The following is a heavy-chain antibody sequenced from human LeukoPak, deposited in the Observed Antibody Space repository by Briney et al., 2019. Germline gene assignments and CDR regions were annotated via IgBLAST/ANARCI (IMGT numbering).Heavy chain of an antibody. CDR2: IYYSGST. V-gene: IGHV4-59*01. CDR3: ARDGSGSGWAN. CDR1: GVSISSYY. D-gene: IGHD6-19*01. J-gene: IGHJ4*02. Sequence: PSETLSLTCTVSGVSISSYYWSWIRQPPGKGLEWIGYIYYSGSTSYNPSLKSRVTISVDTSENQFSLKLSSVTAADTAVYYCARDGSGSGWANWGQGTLVTVSS.